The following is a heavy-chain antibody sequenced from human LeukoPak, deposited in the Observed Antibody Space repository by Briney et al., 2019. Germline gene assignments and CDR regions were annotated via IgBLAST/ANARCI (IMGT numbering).Heavy chain of an antibody. D-gene: IGHD2-2*01. Sequence: GESLKISCKGSGYSFTSYWISWVRQMPGKGLEWMGRIDPSDSYTNYSPSFQGHVTISVDKSISTAYLQWSSLKASDTAMYYCARLGEAVVVPAARPFDYWGQGTLVTVSS. CDR2: IDPSDSYT. J-gene: IGHJ4*02. CDR1: GYSFTSYW. CDR3: ARLGEAVVVPAARPFDY. V-gene: IGHV5-10-1*01.